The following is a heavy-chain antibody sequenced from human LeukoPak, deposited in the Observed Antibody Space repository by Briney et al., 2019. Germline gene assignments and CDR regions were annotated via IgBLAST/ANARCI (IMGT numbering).Heavy chain of an antibody. J-gene: IGHJ5*02. D-gene: IGHD5-24*01. V-gene: IGHV4-59*11. CDR1: GGSISSHY. CDR3: AREDHGSTNWFDP. Sequence: SETLSLTCTVSGGSISSHYWSWIRQPPGKGLEWIGYIYYSGSTNYNPSLKSRVTISVDTSKSQFSLKLSSVTAADTAVYYCAREDHGSTNWFDPWGQGTLVTVSP. CDR2: IYYSGST.